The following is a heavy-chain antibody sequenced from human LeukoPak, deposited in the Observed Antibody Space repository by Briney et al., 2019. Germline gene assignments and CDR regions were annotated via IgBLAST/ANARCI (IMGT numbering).Heavy chain of an antibody. J-gene: IGHJ5*02. V-gene: IGHV5-51*01. Sequence: GESLKISCKGSGYTFTTYWIGWVRQMHGKGLEWMGIIYPGDSDTRYSPSFQGQVTISADKSISTAYLQWSSLKASDTAMYYCARGEGYCSGGSCSTNWFDPWGQGTLVTVSS. D-gene: IGHD2-15*01. CDR2: IYPGDSDT. CDR3: ARGEGYCSGGSCSTNWFDP. CDR1: GYTFTTYW.